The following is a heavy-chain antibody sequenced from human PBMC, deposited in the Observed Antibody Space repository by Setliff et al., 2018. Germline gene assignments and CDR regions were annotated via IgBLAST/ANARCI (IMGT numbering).Heavy chain of an antibody. CDR2: ITSSGRDT. V-gene: IGHV3-23*01. Sequence: GGSLRLSCATSGFTFSNYAMGWVRQAPGGGLEWVSVITSSGRDTDYTDSVKGRFTISRDNSDNTLYLQMNSLRDADTAIYYCVKGTLPYCTGPTCYPLDHWGQGTLVTVSS. CDR3: VKGTLPYCTGPTCYPLDH. CDR1: GFTFSNYA. J-gene: IGHJ4*02. D-gene: IGHD2-8*02.